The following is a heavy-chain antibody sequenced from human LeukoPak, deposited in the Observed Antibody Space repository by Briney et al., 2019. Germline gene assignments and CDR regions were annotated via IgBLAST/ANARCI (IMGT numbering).Heavy chain of an antibody. D-gene: IGHD3-22*01. CDR2: ISWNSGSI. V-gene: IGHV3-9*03. CDR3: AKAVHSSGRGGAFDI. Sequence: GGSLRLSCTASGFTFGDYAMHWVRQAPGKGLEWVSGISWNSGSIGYADSVKGRFTISRDNAKNSLYLQMNSLRAEDMALYYCAKAVHSSGRGGAFDIWGQGTMVTVSS. CDR1: GFTFGDYA. J-gene: IGHJ3*02.